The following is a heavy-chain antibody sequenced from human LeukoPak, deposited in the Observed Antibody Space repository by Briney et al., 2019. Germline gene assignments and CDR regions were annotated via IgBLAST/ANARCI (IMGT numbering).Heavy chain of an antibody. Sequence: SGTLSLTCTVSGGSISSGGYYWSWIRQHPGKGLEWIGYIYYSGSTYYNPSLKSRVTISVDTSKNQFSLKLSSVTAADTAVYYCARVPYYYDSSGFDYWGQGTLVTVSS. CDR2: IYYSGST. D-gene: IGHD3-22*01. J-gene: IGHJ4*02. CDR1: GGSISSGGYY. CDR3: ARVPYYYDSSGFDY. V-gene: IGHV4-31*03.